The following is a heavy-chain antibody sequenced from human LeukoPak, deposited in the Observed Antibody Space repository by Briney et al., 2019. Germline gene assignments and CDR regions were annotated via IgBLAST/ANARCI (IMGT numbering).Heavy chain of an antibody. J-gene: IGHJ6*03. CDR3: ARSALGPASDYYYMDV. D-gene: IGHD1-14*01. CDR1: GYSFTSYW. CDR2: IYPGDSDT. V-gene: IGHV5-51*01. Sequence: GESLKISCKGSGYSFTSYWIGWVRRMPGKGLEWMGIIYPGDSDTRYSPSFQGQVTISAGKSISTAYLQWSSLKASDTAMYYCARSALGPASDYYYMDVWGKGTTVTVSS.